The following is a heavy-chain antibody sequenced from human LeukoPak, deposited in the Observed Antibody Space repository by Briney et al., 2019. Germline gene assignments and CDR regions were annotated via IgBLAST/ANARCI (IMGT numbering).Heavy chain of an antibody. D-gene: IGHD2-2*01. CDR3: ARQDGTAAAPLDAFDI. CDR2: ISYDGSNK. Sequence: PGRSLRLSCAASGFTFSSYAMHWVRQAPGKGLEWVAVISYDGSNKYYADSVKGRFTISRDNSKNTLYLQMNSLRAEDTAVYYCARQDGTAAAPLDAFDIWGQGTMVTVSS. J-gene: IGHJ3*02. V-gene: IGHV3-30*04. CDR1: GFTFSSYA.